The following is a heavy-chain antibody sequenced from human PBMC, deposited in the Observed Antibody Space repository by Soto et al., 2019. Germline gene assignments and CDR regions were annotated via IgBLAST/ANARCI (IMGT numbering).Heavy chain of an antibody. CDR3: ARDSGAGGYYYYGMDV. V-gene: IGHV3-7*05. CDR1: GFTFSSYW. Sequence: HPGGSLRLSCAASGFTFSSYWMSWVRQAPGKGLEWVANIKQDGSEKYYVDSVKGRFTISRDNAKNSLYLQMNSLRAEDTAVYYCARDSGAGGYYYYGMDVWGQGTTVTVSS. CDR2: IKQDGSEK. J-gene: IGHJ6*02.